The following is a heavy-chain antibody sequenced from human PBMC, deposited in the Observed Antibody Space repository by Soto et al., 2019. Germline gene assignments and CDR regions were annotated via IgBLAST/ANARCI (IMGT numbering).Heavy chain of an antibody. V-gene: IGHV4-31*02. CDR2: IYYTGRT. CDR3: VRDPDHGALDY. D-gene: IGHD3-10*01. Sequence: TLSLTCTVSGGSLKSGGYYWSWIRQHPGRGLEWIGYIYYTGRTYYNPSLESRVTFSVDTSKNQFSLKLSSVTAADTAVYYCVRDPDHGALDYWGRGTLVTV. J-gene: IGHJ4*02. CDR1: GGSLKSGGYY.